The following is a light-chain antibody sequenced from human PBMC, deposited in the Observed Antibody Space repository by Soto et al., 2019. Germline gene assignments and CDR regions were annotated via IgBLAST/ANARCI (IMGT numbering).Light chain of an antibody. CDR1: QSISSW. J-gene: IGKJ4*01. CDR3: QHYNSYPLT. CDR2: KAS. Sequence: DIQMTQSLSALSASVGDRVTITYRASQSISSWLAWYQQKTGKAPKLLIYKASTLESGVPSRFSGSGSRTEFTLTISSLQPDHFATYYCQHYNSYPLTFGGGTKVEIK. V-gene: IGKV1-5*03.